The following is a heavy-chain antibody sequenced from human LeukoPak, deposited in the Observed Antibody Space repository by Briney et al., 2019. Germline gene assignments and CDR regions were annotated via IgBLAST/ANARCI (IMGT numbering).Heavy chain of an antibody. CDR2: IRSKANSYAT. V-gene: IGHV3-73*01. D-gene: IGHD5-24*01. J-gene: IGHJ4*02. CDR3: TSVTRGTIRDGYNLLLFDY. CDR1: GFTFSGSA. Sequence: GGSLRLSCAASGFTFSGSAMHWVRQASGKGLEWVGRIRSKANSYATAYAASVKGRFTISRDDSKNTAYLQMNSLKTEDTAVYYCTSVTRGTIRDGYNLLLFDYWSQGTLVTVSS.